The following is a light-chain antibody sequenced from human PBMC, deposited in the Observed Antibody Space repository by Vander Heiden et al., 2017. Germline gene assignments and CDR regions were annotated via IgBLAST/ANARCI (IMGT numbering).Light chain of an antibody. Sequence: DIVMTQSPLSMPVTPGEPASLSCRSSQSLLHSNGYNSLDWYLQKPGQSPQLLIYLGSNRASGVPDRFSGSGSGTDFTLKISRVEAEDVGVYYCMQALQTLWTFGQGTKVEI. CDR2: LGS. V-gene: IGKV2-28*01. J-gene: IGKJ1*01. CDR1: QSLLHSNGYNS. CDR3: MQALQTLWT.